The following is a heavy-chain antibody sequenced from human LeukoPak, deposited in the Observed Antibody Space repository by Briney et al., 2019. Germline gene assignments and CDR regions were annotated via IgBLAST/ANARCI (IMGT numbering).Heavy chain of an antibody. J-gene: IGHJ4*02. D-gene: IGHD6-19*01. CDR1: GVSVSNNY. CDR2: IYSGGDA. CDR3: ARSFSSGWSDY. Sequence: GGSLRLSCAASGVSVSNNYMTWVRQAPGKGLEWVSVIYSGGDAYYADSVKGRFTISRDNSKNTLHLEMNNLRVEDTAVYYCARSFSSGWSDYWGQGTLVAIAS. V-gene: IGHV3-53*01.